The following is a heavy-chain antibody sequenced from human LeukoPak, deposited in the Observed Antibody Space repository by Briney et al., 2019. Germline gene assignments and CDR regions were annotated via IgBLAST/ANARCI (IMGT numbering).Heavy chain of an antibody. J-gene: IGHJ6*02. Sequence: TGGSLRLSCAASGFIFSRYGIHWVRQAPGKGLEWVAVVSYDGTETKYADSVKGRLNLSRDNSKNTVYLQMNSLRAEDTAVYYCARVRTAMGDYYYGMDVWGQGTTVTVSS. V-gene: IGHV3-30*03. CDR2: VSYDGTET. D-gene: IGHD5-18*01. CDR3: ARVRTAMGDYYYGMDV. CDR1: GFIFSRYG.